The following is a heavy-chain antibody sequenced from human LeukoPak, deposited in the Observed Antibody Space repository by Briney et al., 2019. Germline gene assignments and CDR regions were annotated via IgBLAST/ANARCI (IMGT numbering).Heavy chain of an antibody. D-gene: IGHD2-2*01. CDR3: ARPYCSSTSCSPAP. Sequence: PGGSLRLSCAASGSTFSSYEMNWVRQAPGKGLEWVSSISGSGGSTYYADSVKGRFTISRDNSNNTLYLQMNSLRAEDTAVYYCARPYCSSTSCSPAPWGQGTLVTVSS. CDR2: ISGSGGST. CDR1: GSTFSSYE. J-gene: IGHJ5*02. V-gene: IGHV3-23*01.